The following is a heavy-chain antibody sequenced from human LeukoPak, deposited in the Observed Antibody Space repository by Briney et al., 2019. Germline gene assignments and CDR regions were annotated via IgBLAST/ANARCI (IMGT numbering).Heavy chain of an antibody. CDR2: IIPILGIA. J-gene: IGHJ3*02. CDR1: GGTFISYA. Sequence: SVKVSCKASGGTFISYAISWVRQAPGQGLEWMGRIIPILGIANYAQKFQGRVTITADKSTSTAYMELSSLRSEDTAVYYCARDHTVGYSSGWYPRGAFDIWGQGTMVTVSS. CDR3: ARDHTVGYSSGWYPRGAFDI. D-gene: IGHD6-19*01. V-gene: IGHV1-69*04.